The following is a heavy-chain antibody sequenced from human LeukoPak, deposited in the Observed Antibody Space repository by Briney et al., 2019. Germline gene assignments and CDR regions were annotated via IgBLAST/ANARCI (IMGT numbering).Heavy chain of an antibody. D-gene: IGHD4-17*01. J-gene: IGHJ4*02. CDR2: IYYSGST. CDR1: GGSISSSSYY. CDR3: ARGVTTPFYYFDY. V-gene: IGHV4-39*07. Sequence: PSETLSLTCTVSGGSISSSSYYWGWIRQPPGKGLEWIGSIYYSGSTYYNPSLKSRVTISVDTSKNQFSLKLSSVTAADTAVYYCARGVTTPFYYFDYWGQGTLVTVSS.